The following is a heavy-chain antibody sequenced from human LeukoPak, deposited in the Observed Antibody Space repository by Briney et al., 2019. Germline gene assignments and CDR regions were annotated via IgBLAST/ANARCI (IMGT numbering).Heavy chain of an antibody. CDR2: INPNSGGT. Sequence: ASVKVSCKASGYTFTGYYMHWVRQAPGQGLEWMGWINPNSGGTNYAQKFQGRVTMTRDTSISTAYMELSRLRSDDTAVYYCARDASPFXESXXXYWGQGTLVTVSS. CDR3: ARDASPFXESXXXY. D-gene: IGHD2/OR15-2a*01. V-gene: IGHV1-2*02. CDR1: GYTFTGYY. J-gene: IGHJ4*02.